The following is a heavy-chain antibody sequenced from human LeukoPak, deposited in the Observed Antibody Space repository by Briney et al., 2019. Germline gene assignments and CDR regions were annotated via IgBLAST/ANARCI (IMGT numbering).Heavy chain of an antibody. CDR2: ISGSGGST. Sequence: PGGSLRLSCAVSGFTFNNAWMSWVRQAPGKGLEWVSAISGSGGSTYYADSVKGRFTISRDNSKNTLYLQMNSLRAEDTAVYYCAKESSGYHLAEYFQHWGQGTLVTVSS. V-gene: IGHV3-23*01. D-gene: IGHD3-22*01. CDR1: GFTFNNAW. J-gene: IGHJ1*01. CDR3: AKESSGYHLAEYFQH.